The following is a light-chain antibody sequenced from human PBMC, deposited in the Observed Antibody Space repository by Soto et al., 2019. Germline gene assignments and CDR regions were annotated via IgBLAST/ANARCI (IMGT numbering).Light chain of an antibody. J-gene: IGKJ3*01. CDR2: NAS. CDR3: HQYNTWPPRFT. CDR1: QSVTTK. Sequence: EIVMTQSPAILSLSPGETATLSCRASQSVTTKLAWYQQRPGQTPRLLIYNASTRATAVPARFSGGGSVTEFSLTISSLHSDDFGVYYCHQYNTWPPRFTFGPGTKVDIK. V-gene: IGKV3-15*01.